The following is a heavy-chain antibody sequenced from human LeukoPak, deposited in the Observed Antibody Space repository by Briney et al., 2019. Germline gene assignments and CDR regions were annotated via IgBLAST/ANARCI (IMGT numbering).Heavy chain of an antibody. CDR1: GFTFSSYW. Sequence: PGGSLRLSCAASGFTFSSYWMHWVRQAPGKGLEWIGSIYYSGNIYNNPSLKSRVTISVDTSKNQFSLKLSSVTAADTAVYHCARLLYDRSGYYYFDWWGQGTLVTVSS. V-gene: IGHV4-39*01. D-gene: IGHD3-22*01. J-gene: IGHJ4*02. CDR3: ARLLYDRSGYYYFDW. CDR2: IYYSGNI.